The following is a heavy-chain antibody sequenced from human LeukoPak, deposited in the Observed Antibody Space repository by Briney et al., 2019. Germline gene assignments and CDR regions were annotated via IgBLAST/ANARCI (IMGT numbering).Heavy chain of an antibody. Sequence: SETLSLTCAVYGGSFSGYYWSWIRQPPGKGLEWIGEINHGGSASYNPSLKSRVTISVDTSKNHFSLNLRSVTAADTAVYYCARGYYYGSAPLDYWGQGTLVTV. D-gene: IGHD3-10*01. V-gene: IGHV4-34*01. J-gene: IGHJ4*02. CDR2: INHGGSA. CDR3: ARGYYYGSAPLDY. CDR1: GGSFSGYY.